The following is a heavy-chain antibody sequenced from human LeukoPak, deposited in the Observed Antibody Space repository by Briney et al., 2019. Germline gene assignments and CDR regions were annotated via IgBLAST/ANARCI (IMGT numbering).Heavy chain of an antibody. CDR1: GYTFTSYY. CDR3: ARDSGGDSHVLPAVIGGSFDY. CDR2: INPSGSST. V-gene: IGHV1-46*01. Sequence: ASVKVSCKASGYTFTSYYMHWVRQAPGQGPEWMGIINPSGSSTSYAQKFQGRVTMTRDTSTSTVYMELSSLRSEDTAVYYCARDSGGDSHVLPAVIGGSFDYWGQGTLVTVSS. D-gene: IGHD4-23*01. J-gene: IGHJ4*02.